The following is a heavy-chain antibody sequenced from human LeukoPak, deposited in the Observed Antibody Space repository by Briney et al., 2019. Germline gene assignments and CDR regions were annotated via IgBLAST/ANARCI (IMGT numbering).Heavy chain of an antibody. CDR3: ARSRQWLVYYFDY. Sequence: GGSLRLSCAASGFTFSSYWMSWVRQAPGQGLEWVANIKQDGSEKYYVDSVKGRFTISRDNAKNSLYLQLNSLRADDTAVYYCARSRQWLVYYFDYWGQGTLVTVSS. V-gene: IGHV3-7*01. CDR1: GFTFSSYW. J-gene: IGHJ4*02. CDR2: IKQDGSEK. D-gene: IGHD6-19*01.